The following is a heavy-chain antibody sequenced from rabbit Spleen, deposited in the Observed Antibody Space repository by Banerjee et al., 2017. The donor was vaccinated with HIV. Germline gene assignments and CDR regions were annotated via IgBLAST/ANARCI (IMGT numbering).Heavy chain of an antibody. CDR3: ARDLAGVIGWNFGW. D-gene: IGHD4-1*01. V-gene: IGHV1S45*01. J-gene: IGHJ4*01. CDR2: IDTGSSGFT. CDR1: GFSFSSSYY. Sequence: QEQLEESGGDLVKPGASLTLTCTASGFSFSSSYYMCWVRQAPGKGLEWIACIDTGSSGFTYFASWAKGRFTISKTSSTTVTLQMTSLTVADTATYFCARDLAGVIGWNFGWWGPGTLVTVS.